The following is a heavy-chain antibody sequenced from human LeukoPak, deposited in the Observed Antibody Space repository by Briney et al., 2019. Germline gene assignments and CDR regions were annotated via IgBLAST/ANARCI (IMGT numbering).Heavy chain of an antibody. CDR3: ARDLLGWELHYFDY. D-gene: IGHD1-26*01. V-gene: IGHV3-21*01. CDR2: ISGSSSYI. Sequence: GGSLRLSCAASVFTLSTYNMNWVRQAPGKGLEWVSSISGSSSYIYYADSVKGRFSISRDNAKNSLYLQMNSLRAEDTAVYYCARDLLGWELHYFDYWGQGTLVTVSS. J-gene: IGHJ4*02. CDR1: VFTLSTYN.